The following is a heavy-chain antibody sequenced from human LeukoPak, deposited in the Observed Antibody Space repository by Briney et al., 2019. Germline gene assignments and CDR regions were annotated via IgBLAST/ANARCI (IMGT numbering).Heavy chain of an antibody. J-gene: IGHJ2*01. CDR3: ARDVKYYGSGTPRDYWYFDL. CDR1: GGSISSGGYY. Sequence: SETLPLTCTVSGGSISSGGYYWSWIRQHPGKGLEWIGYIYYSGSTYYNPSLKSRVTISVDTSKNQFSLKLSSVTAADTAVYYCARDVKYYGSGTPRDYWYFDLWGRGTLVTVSS. CDR2: IYYSGST. D-gene: IGHD3-10*01. V-gene: IGHV4-31*03.